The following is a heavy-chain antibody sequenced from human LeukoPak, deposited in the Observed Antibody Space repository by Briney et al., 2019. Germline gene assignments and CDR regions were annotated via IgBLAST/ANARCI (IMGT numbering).Heavy chain of an antibody. CDR1: GYTFTSNW. J-gene: IGHJ4*02. CDR3: ARQGPSDY. V-gene: IGHV5-51*01. CDR2: ISPADSDT. Sequence: GESLKTSCKASGYTFTSNWIGWVRQLPGKGLEWMGIISPADSDTRYSPSFQGQVTISADKSITTAYLQWSSLKASDTAIYYCARQGPSDYWGQGTLVTVSS.